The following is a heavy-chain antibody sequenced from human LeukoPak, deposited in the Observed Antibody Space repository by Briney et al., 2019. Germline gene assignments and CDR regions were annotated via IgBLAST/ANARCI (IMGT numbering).Heavy chain of an antibody. J-gene: IGHJ4*02. CDR1: GFTFSNYW. CDR3: AKDAQVRGVINGFDY. D-gene: IGHD3-10*01. V-gene: IGHV3-74*01. Sequence: GGSLRLSCAASGFTFSNYWMHWVRQAPGKGLVWVSRIKRDGSSTDYADSVKGRFTISRDNAKNTLYLQMNSVRAEDTAVYYCAKDAQVRGVINGFDYWGQGTLVTVSS. CDR2: IKRDGSST.